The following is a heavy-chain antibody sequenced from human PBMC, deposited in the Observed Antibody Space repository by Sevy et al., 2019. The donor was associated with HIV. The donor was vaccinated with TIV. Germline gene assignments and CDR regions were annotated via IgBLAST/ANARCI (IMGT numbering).Heavy chain of an antibody. CDR3: ARARLKGVGDYYGSGCYYDLRDDAFDI. V-gene: IGHV1-2*06. CDR2: INPNSGGT. Sequence: ASVKVSCKASGYTFTGYYMHWVRQAPGQGLEWMGRINPNSGGTNYTQKFQARVTMTRDTSISTAYMELSRLRSDDTAVYYCARARLKGVGDYYGSGCYYDLRDDAFDIWGQGTMVSVSS. CDR1: GYTFTGYY. J-gene: IGHJ3*02. D-gene: IGHD3-10*01.